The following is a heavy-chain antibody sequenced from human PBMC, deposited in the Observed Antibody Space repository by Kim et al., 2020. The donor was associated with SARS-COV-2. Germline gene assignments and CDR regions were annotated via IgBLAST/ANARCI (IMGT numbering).Heavy chain of an antibody. CDR1: GFTFASYG. J-gene: IGHJ1*01. Sequence: GGSLRLSCAASGFTFASYGMIWVRQAPGRSLEWVSSVGDNGATSYADSVKGRFTISRDSSKKTVFMQMNSLRVEDTATYYCARRLGTRGYYFQQWGQGTLVTVSS. CDR2: VGDNGAT. CDR3: ARRLGTRGYYFQQ. V-gene: IGHV3-23*01. D-gene: IGHD3-16*01.